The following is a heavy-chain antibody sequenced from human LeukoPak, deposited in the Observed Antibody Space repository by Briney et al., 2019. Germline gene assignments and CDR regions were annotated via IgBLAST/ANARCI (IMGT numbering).Heavy chain of an antibody. CDR3: ARAPDCSSTSCYEVV. V-gene: IGHV4-34*01. J-gene: IGHJ6*04. D-gene: IGHD2-2*01. CDR1: GGSFSGYY. Sequence: SETLSLTRAVYGGSFSGYYWSWIRQTPGKGLEWIGEINHSGSTNYNPSLKSRVTISVDTSKNQFSLKLSSVTAADTAVYYCARAPDCSSTSCYEVVWGKGTTVTVSS. CDR2: INHSGST.